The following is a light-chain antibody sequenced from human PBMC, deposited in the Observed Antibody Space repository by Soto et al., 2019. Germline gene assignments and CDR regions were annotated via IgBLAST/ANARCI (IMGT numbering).Light chain of an antibody. CDR3: SSSAGSNNVL. J-gene: IGLJ3*02. V-gene: IGLV2-8*01. Sequence: QSVLTQPPSASGSPGQSVTISCTGTSSDVGGYNSVSWYQQHPGKAPKVMIFEVNQWPSGVPDRFSGSKSGNTASLTVSDLQAEDEADYYCSSSAGSNNVLFGGGTKLTVL. CDR2: EVN. CDR1: SSDVGGYNS.